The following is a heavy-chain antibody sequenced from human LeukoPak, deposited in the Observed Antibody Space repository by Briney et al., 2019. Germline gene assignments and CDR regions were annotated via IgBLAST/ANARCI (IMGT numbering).Heavy chain of an antibody. CDR3: AKVRHSELRTRYLYDSSAYYPFDS. D-gene: IGHD3-22*01. CDR2: ISGSGGST. V-gene: IGHV3-23*01. Sequence: GGSLRLSCAASGFTFSNCDMSWVRQAPGKGLEWVSGISGSGGSTYYADSVKGRFTISRDNSKNTLYLQMISLRAEDTAVYYCAKVRHSELRTRYLYDSSAYYPFDSWGQGTLVTVSS. J-gene: IGHJ4*02. CDR1: GFTFSNCD.